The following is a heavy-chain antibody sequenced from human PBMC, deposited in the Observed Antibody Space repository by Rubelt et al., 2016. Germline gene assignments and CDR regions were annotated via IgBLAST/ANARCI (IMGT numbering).Heavy chain of an antibody. J-gene: IGHJ6*02. CDR2: ISSSSSYI. V-gene: IGHV3-21*01. Sequence: TFSSYSMNWVRQAPGKGLEWVSSISSSSSYIYYADSVKGRFTISRDNAKNSLYLQMNSLRAEDTAVYYCARDFQLVVPAAIDYYYGMDVWGQGTTVTVSS. D-gene: IGHD2-2*01. CDR1: TFSSYS. CDR3: ARDFQLVVPAAIDYYYGMDV.